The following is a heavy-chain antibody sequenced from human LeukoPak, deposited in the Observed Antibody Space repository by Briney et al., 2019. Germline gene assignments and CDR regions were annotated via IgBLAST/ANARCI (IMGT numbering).Heavy chain of an antibody. D-gene: IGHD2-21*01. CDR2: IGTAGDT. J-gene: IGHJ3*02. V-gene: IGHV3-13*01. Sequence: HPGGSLRLSCAASGFTFSSYWMHWVRQATGKGLEWVSAIGTAGDTYYPGSVKGRFTISRENAKNSLYLQMNSLRAGDTAVYYCARVGGGEAGGAFDIWGQGTMVTVSS. CDR3: ARVGGGEAGGAFDI. CDR1: GFTFSSYW.